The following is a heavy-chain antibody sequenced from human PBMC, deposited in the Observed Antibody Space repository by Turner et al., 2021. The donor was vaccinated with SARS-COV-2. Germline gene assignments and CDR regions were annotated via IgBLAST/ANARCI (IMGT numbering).Heavy chain of an antibody. V-gene: IGHV4-34*01. J-gene: IGHJ4*02. CDR1: GGSFSGYY. CDR3: ARGRDDYIWGSPTPTYYFDY. CDR2: INHSGNT. Sequence: QVQLQQWGAGLLKPSETLSLTCAVYGGSFSGYYWSFIRQPPGKGLEWNGEINHSGNTNYNPSLQSRVITSVDTSKNHFSLKLTSVTAADTAVYYCARGRDDYIWGSPTPTYYFDYWGQGTLVTVSS. D-gene: IGHD3-16*01.